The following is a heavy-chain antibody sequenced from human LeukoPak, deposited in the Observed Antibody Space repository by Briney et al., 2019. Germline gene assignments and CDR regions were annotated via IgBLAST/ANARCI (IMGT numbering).Heavy chain of an antibody. V-gene: IGHV3-53*01. CDR2: IYSGGST. Sequence: GSLRLSCAASGFTVSSNYMNWVRQAPGKGLEWVSVIYSGGSTNYADSVKGRFTISRDSSKNTLYLQMNSLRADDTAVYYCIYGYTLDFWGQGTLVTVSS. CDR1: GFTVSSNY. D-gene: IGHD5-18*01. CDR3: IYGYTLDF. J-gene: IGHJ4*02.